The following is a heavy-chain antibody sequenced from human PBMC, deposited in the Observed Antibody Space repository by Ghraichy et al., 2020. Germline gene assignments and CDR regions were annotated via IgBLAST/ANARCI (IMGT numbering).Heavy chain of an antibody. D-gene: IGHD1-26*01. V-gene: IGHV3-53*01. Sequence: GGSLRLSCAASGFTVSSNYMSWVRQAPGKGLEWVSAIYSGGSTYYADSVKGRFTISRDNSKNTLFLKMNSLRAEDTAVYYCASAVGSTGKASFDYWGQGTLVTVSS. CDR3: ASAVGSTGKASFDY. CDR1: GFTVSSNY. CDR2: IYSGGST. J-gene: IGHJ4*02.